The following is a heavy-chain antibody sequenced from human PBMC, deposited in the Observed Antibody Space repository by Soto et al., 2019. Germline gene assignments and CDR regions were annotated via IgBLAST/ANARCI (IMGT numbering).Heavy chain of an antibody. D-gene: IGHD6-13*01. Sequence: QVQLVRSGAEVKKPGSSVKVSCKASGGTFSSYAISWVRQAPGQGLEWMGGIIPIFGTANYAQKFQGRVTITADESTSTAYMELSSLRSEDTAVYYCARGGIAAAGLYYYYYGMDVWGQGTTVTVSS. CDR2: IIPIFGTA. CDR3: ARGGIAAAGLYYYYYGMDV. J-gene: IGHJ6*02. V-gene: IGHV1-69*01. CDR1: GGTFSSYA.